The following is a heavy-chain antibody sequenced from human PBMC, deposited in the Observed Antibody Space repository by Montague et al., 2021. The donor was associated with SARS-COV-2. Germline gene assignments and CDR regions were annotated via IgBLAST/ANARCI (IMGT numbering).Heavy chain of an antibody. CDR1: GGSISSYY. Sequence: SETLSLTCSVSGGSISSYYCSWIRQSPGKGLEWIGYISHSGITDNNSSLKSRVTISVDMSKNQFSLPLNSVTAADSAVYYCAGTEYNWNDWFDPWGQGTLVTVSS. CDR3: AGTEYNWNDWFDP. V-gene: IGHV4-59*13. J-gene: IGHJ5*02. D-gene: IGHD1-20*01. CDR2: ISHSGIT.